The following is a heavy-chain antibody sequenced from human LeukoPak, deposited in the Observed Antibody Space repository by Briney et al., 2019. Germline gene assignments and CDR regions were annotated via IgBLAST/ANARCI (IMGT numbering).Heavy chain of an antibody. CDR1: GFTFDDYA. J-gene: IGHJ4*02. D-gene: IGHD6-6*01. Sequence: PGRSLRLSCAASGFTFDDYAMHWVRQAPGKGLEWVSGISWNSGSIGYADSVKGRFTISRDNAKNSLYLQMNSLRAEDTALYYCAKDIWGGYSSSYGVFDYWGQGTLVTVST. V-gene: IGHV3-9*01. CDR3: AKDIWGGYSSSYGVFDY. CDR2: ISWNSGSI.